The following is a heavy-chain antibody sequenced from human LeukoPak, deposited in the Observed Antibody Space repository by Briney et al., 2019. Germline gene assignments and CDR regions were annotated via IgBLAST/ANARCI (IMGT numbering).Heavy chain of an antibody. J-gene: IGHJ5*02. CDR1: GGSMSSWY. CDR2: ISYSGST. V-gene: IGHV4-59*01. Sequence: SETLSLTCTVSGGSMSSWYWSWIRQPPGKGLEWIGYISYSGSTNYNSSLKSRVTTSIDTSKNHFSLKLSSVTAVDTAVYYCAREGPFGDPNWFDPWGQGTLVTVYS. D-gene: IGHD4-17*01. CDR3: AREGPFGDPNWFDP.